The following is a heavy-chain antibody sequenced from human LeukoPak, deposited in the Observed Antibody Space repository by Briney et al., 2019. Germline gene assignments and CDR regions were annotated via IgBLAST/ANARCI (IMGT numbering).Heavy chain of an antibody. V-gene: IGHV3-23*01. Sequence: GGSQRLSCAASGFTFTSYAMSWVRQAPGKGLEWVSAISGSGGGTYYADSVKGRFTISRDNSKNTLYLQMNSLRAEDTAVYYCAKGDSCGDYPYGMDVWGQGTTVTVSS. J-gene: IGHJ6*02. CDR3: AKGDSCGDYPYGMDV. CDR2: ISGSGGGT. D-gene: IGHD4-17*01. CDR1: GFTFTSYA.